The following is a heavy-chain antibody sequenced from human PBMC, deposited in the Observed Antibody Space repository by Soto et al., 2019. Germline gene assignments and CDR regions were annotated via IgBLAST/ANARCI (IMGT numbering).Heavy chain of an antibody. Sequence: SVKVSCKASGGTFGSDAITWVRQAPGQGLEWVGGIIPIFGTTNYAQNLQGRVTISADKSTLTSYMELHSLTSDDTALYYCARDRTDSGYCTNWLDPWGQGTQVTVSS. D-gene: IGHD3-22*01. V-gene: IGHV1-69*06. CDR2: IIPIFGTT. CDR1: GGTFGSDA. J-gene: IGHJ5*02. CDR3: ARDRTDSGYCTNWLDP.